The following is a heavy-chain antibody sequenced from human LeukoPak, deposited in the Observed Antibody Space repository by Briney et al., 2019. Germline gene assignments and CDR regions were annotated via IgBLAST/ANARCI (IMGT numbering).Heavy chain of an antibody. D-gene: IGHD5-24*01. CDR1: GDSISSYY. J-gene: IGHJ4*02. CDR2: IYYTGST. Sequence: SETLTLTCTVSGDSISSYYWSWIRQPPGKGLELIGYIYYTGSTKYSPSLKSRVTISVDTSKNQFSLKLSSVTAADTAVYYCARRTGGYTFDSWGQGTLVTVSS. CDR3: ARRTGGYTFDS. V-gene: IGHV4-59*08.